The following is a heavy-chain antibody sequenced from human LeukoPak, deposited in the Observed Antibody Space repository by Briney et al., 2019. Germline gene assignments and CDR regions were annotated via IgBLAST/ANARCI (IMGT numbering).Heavy chain of an antibody. CDR1: GGSISSYY. CDR2: IYTSGST. V-gene: IGHV4-4*07. Sequence: PSETLSLTCTVSGGSISSYYWSWIRQPAGKGLEWIGRIYTSGSTNYNPSLKSRVTMSVDTSKNRFSLKLSSVTAADTAVYYCARDQAQRDYYYYYYMDVWGKGTTVTVSS. CDR3: ARDQAQRDYYYYYYMDV. J-gene: IGHJ6*03.